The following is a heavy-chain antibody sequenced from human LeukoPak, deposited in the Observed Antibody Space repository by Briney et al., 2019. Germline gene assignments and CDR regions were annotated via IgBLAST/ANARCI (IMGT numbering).Heavy chain of an antibody. CDR1: GGSISSSSYY. D-gene: IGHD5-12*01. Sequence: PSETLSLTCTVSGGSISSSSYYWGWIRQPPGKGLEWIGYIYYSGSTNYNPSLKSRVTISVDTSKNQFSLKLSSVTAADTAVYYCARKSHIVATIDYWGQGTLVTVSS. CDR3: ARKSHIVATIDY. V-gene: IGHV4-61*05. CDR2: IYYSGST. J-gene: IGHJ4*02.